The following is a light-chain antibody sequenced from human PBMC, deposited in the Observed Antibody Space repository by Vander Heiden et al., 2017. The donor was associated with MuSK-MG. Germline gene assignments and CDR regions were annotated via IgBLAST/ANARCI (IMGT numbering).Light chain of an antibody. CDR1: SSDTGGYKY. Sequence: QSALTQPASVSGSPGQSIPISCPGTSSDTGGYKYVSWYQQPPGKAPKLLVFYVSNRPSGISNCFSGSKSANTATLTMSGVQAEDDSYYYCYSYSITSCVFGGGTKLTVL. CDR3: YSYSITSCV. J-gene: IGLJ3*02. V-gene: IGLV2-14*03. CDR2: YVS.